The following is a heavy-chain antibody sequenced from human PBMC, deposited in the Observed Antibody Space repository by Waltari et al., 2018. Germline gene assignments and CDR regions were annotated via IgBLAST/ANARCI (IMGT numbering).Heavy chain of an antibody. Sequence: QMQLGQPGSELKKPGASLKVSCKASGYIFTNYAMIWVRQAPGKGLEWRGWINTKTGNPTYAQGFRGRFVFSLDTSVSTASLQISSLKAEDTAVYYCARGIQLWGRGSWYFDNWGQGTLVTVSS. CDR3: ARGIQLWGRGSWYFDN. CDR1: GYIFTNYA. J-gene: IGHJ4*02. CDR2: INTKTGNP. D-gene: IGHD3-16*01. V-gene: IGHV7-4-1*02.